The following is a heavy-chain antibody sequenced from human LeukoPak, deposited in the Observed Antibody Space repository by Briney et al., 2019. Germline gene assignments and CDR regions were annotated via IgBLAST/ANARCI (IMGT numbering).Heavy chain of an antibody. CDR2: ISGGGGST. V-gene: IGHV3-23*01. J-gene: IGHJ4*02. CDR1: GFTFSSFA. Sequence: HTGGSLTLSCEGSGFTFSSFAMTWVRQAPGKGLEWVSAISGGGGSTYYAESVKGRFTVSRDNPKNTLYLQMNSLRAEDTAVYYCAKRGVVIRVILVGFHKEANYFDSWGQGALVTVSS. D-gene: IGHD3-22*01. CDR3: AKRGVVIRVILVGFHKEANYFDS.